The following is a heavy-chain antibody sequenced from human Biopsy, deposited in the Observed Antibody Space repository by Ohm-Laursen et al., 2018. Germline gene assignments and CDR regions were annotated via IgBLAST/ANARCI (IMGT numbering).Heavy chain of an antibody. D-gene: IGHD3-10*01. V-gene: IGHV1-2*02. CDR3: ARDRMTDVFGGPTRTDVFDS. CDR1: GSTFTDYY. Sequence: ASVTASCNASGSTFTDYYIHWVRQSPGQGLEWMGWINPNSGAPNSAQKFRDRVTLTRDTSISAVYIDLRRLKSDDAAIYYCARDRMTDVFGGPTRTDVFDSWGQGTPVTVSS. J-gene: IGHJ4*02. CDR2: INPNSGAP.